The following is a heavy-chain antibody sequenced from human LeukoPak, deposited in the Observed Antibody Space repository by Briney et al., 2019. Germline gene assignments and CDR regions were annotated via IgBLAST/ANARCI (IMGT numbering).Heavy chain of an antibody. CDR2: INHSGST. V-gene: IGHV4-34*01. J-gene: IGHJ4*02. Sequence: SETLSLTCAVYGGSFSGYYWSWIRQPPGKGLEWIGEINHSGSTNYNPSLKSRVTISVDTSKNQFSLKLSSVTAADTAVYYCARVNGYDSTFDYWGQGTLVTVSS. D-gene: IGHD5-12*01. CDR3: ARVNGYDSTFDY. CDR1: GGSFSGYY.